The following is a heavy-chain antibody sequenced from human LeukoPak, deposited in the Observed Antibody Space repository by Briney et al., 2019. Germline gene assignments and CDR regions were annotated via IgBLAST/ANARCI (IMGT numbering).Heavy chain of an antibody. V-gene: IGHV4-4*07. J-gene: IGHJ2*01. Sequence: KPSETLSLTCTVSGGSISSYYWSWIRQPAGKGLEWIGRIYTSGSTNYNPSLKSRVTISVDTSKNQFSLKLSSVTAADTAVYYCARVPQGLYRGSHYWHFDLWGRGTLVTVSS. CDR2: IYTSGST. CDR1: GGSISSYY. D-gene: IGHD1-26*01. CDR3: ARVPQGLYRGSHYWHFDL.